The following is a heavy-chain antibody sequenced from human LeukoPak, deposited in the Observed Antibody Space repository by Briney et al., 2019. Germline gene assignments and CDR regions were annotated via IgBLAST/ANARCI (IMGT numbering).Heavy chain of an antibody. CDR3: AKDLSGSGSPFGDY. Sequence: GGSLRLSCVASGISFSKYAMTWVRQAPGEGLEWVSSITVSGGHTHYADSVKGRFTISRDNSKNTLYLQMNSLRAEDTAVYYCAKDLSGSGSPFGDYWGQGTLVTVSS. V-gene: IGHV3-23*01. CDR2: ITVSGGHT. J-gene: IGHJ4*02. CDR1: GISFSKYA. D-gene: IGHD1-26*01.